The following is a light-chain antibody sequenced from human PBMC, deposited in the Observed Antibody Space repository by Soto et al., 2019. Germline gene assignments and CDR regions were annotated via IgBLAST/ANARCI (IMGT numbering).Light chain of an antibody. Sequence: EIVMTQSPATLSVSPGERATVSCRASQSVSSNLAWYQQKPGQAPRLLIYGASTRATGIPARFSGSGSGTEFTLTIGSLQSXXXXXXXXXXXXXWPRTFGQGTKLEIK. CDR1: QSVSSN. V-gene: IGKV3-15*01. J-gene: IGKJ2*01. CDR2: GAS. CDR3: XXXXXWPRT.